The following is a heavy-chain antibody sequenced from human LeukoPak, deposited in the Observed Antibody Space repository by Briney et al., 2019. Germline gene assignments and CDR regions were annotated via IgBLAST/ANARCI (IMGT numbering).Heavy chain of an antibody. CDR1: GGSISNYY. D-gene: IGHD6-13*01. CDR3: ARSTLSSSWPFDY. CDR2: IYYSGST. Sequence: PSETLSLTCTVSGGSISNYYWSWIRQPPGKGLEWIGYIYYSGSTNYNPSLKSRVTISVDTSKNQFSLKLSSVTAADTAVYYCARSTLSSSWPFDYWGQGTLVTVSS. V-gene: IGHV4-59*01. J-gene: IGHJ4*02.